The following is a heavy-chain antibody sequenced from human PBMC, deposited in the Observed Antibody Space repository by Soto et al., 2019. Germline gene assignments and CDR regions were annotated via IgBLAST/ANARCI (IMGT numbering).Heavy chain of an antibody. Sequence: QGQLVESGGGVVQPGRSLRLSCAASGFTFRNYGMHWXXXXXXXXXXCVAVIWYDGINKYYADSVKGRFTISRDNXXXXXXXXXXXXXXXXXXXXXXXXXXXXXXXXXQGWYDTWGQGTLVTVSS. CDR2: IWYDGINK. J-gene: IGHJ5*02. CDR1: GFTFRNYG. V-gene: IGHV3-33*01. CDR3: XXXXXXXXXXXQGWYDT.